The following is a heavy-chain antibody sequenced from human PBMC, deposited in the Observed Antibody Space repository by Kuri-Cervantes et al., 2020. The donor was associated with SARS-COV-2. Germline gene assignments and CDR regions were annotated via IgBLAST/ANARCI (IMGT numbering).Heavy chain of an antibody. V-gene: IGHV3-69-1*01. CDR1: GFTFSDYY. D-gene: IGHD3-22*01. CDR3: ARDLYDSSGYYSPHVFDY. CDR2: IISSSTI. Sequence: LSLTCAASGFTFSDYYMNWVRQAPGKGLEWVSSIISSSTIYYADSVKGRFTISRDNAKNPLYLQMNSLRAEDTAVYYCARDLYDSSGYYSPHVFDYWGQGTLVTVSS. J-gene: IGHJ4*02.